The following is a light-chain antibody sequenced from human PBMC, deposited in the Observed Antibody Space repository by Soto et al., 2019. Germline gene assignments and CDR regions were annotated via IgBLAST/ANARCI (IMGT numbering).Light chain of an antibody. CDR3: QQYHPGPPIT. J-gene: IGKJ5*01. V-gene: IGKV3-15*01. CDR2: RAS. Sequence: EIVMTQSPATVSVSPGERVTLSCRASQNIDINLVWYQQKPGQAPRLLIFRASTRATGIPARFSGSGSGTDFTPTISSLQSKDFEIYFCQQYHPGPPITSAQGTRGEIK. CDR1: QNIDIN.